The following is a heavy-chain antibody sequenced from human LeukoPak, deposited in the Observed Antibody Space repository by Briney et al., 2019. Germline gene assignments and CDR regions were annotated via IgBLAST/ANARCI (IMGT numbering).Heavy chain of an antibody. V-gene: IGHV3-11*01. J-gene: IGHJ4*02. CDR3: ARDDYGDVFDY. CDR2: IISSGSTI. Sequence: GGSLRLSCAASGFTFSDYYMSWIRQAPGKGLEWFSYIISSGSTIYYADSVKGRFTISRDNAKNSPYLQMNSLRAEDTAVYYRARDDYGDVFDYWGQGTLVTVSS. CDR1: GFTFSDYY. D-gene: IGHD4-17*01.